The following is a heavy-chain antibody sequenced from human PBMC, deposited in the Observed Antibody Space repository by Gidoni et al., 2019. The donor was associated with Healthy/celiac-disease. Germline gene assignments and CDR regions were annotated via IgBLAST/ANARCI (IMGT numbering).Heavy chain of an antibody. CDR3: ARGRVVGPLGVPYTLFDY. D-gene: IGHD1-26*01. CDR1: GGSISSYY. CDR2: IYYSGST. J-gene: IGHJ4*02. Sequence: QVQLQESGPGLVKPSETLSLTCTVSGGSISSYYWSWIRQPPGKGLEWIGYIYYSGSTNYNPSLKSRVTISVDTSKNQFSLKLSSVTAADTAVYYCARGRVVGPLGVPYTLFDYWGQGTLVTVSS. V-gene: IGHV4-59*01.